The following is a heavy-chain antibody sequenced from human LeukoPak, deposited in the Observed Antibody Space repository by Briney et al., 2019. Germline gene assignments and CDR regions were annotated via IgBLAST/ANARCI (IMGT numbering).Heavy chain of an antibody. V-gene: IGHV3-20*04. CDR3: ARHGERITIFGVALGTVDY. D-gene: IGHD3-3*01. CDR1: GFTFDDYG. J-gene: IGHJ4*02. CDR2: IDRNGDST. Sequence: GGSLRLSCAASGFTFDDYGMSWVRQAPGKGLEWVSGIDRNGDSTGYADSVEGRFTISRDNAKNSLYLQMDSLRAEDTALYYCARHGERITIFGVALGTVDYWGQGTLVTVSS.